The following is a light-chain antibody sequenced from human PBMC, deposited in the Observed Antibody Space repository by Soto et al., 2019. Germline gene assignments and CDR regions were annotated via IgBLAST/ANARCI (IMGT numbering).Light chain of an antibody. V-gene: IGKV1-5*03. Sequence: DIPMTQSPSTLSASVGDRVTITCRASQSTSNWLAWYQQKPGKAPKLLIYKASSLESGVPSRFSGSGSGTEFTLTISSLQPDDFATYYCQQYNTYWTFGQGTKVEIK. J-gene: IGKJ1*01. CDR3: QQYNTYWT. CDR1: QSTSNW. CDR2: KAS.